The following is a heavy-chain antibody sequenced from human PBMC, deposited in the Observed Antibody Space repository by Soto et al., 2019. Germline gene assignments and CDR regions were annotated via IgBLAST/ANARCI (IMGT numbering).Heavy chain of an antibody. Sequence: QVQLVQSGAEVKKPGASVKVSCKTSGYTFYTYGISWVRQAPGQGREWMAWISPFNGYTNYAQKFQGRVTVTTDTTTSTAYMELRSLRFDDTAVYYCARDKGILGENPNNWFDPWGQGTLVTVSS. J-gene: IGHJ5*02. CDR1: GYTFYTYG. CDR3: ARDKGILGENPNNWFDP. V-gene: IGHV1-18*01. D-gene: IGHD1-26*01. CDR2: ISPFNGYT.